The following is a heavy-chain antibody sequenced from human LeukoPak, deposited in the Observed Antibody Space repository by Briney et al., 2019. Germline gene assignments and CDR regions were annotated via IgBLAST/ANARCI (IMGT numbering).Heavy chain of an antibody. V-gene: IGHV4-39*07. CDR3: ARYSSGWYGGYWYFDL. D-gene: IGHD6-19*01. CDR2: IYDSGRT. J-gene: IGHJ2*01. CDR1: GGSISSSSYY. Sequence: PSETLSLTCTVSGGSISSSSYYWGWIRQPPGKGLEWIGSIYDSGRTYYNPSLKSRVTISVDTSKNQFSLKLSSVTAADTAVYYCARYSSGWYGGYWYFDLWGRGTLVTVSS.